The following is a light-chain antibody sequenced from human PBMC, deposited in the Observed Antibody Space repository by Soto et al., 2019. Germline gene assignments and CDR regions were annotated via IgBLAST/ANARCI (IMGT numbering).Light chain of an antibody. Sequence: EIVLTQSPATLSLSPGERATLTLSCRASQSVSSYLAWYQQKPGQAPRLLIYDASNRATGIPARFSGSGSGTDFTLTISSLEPEDFAVYYCQQRSNWPYTFGQGTKLEIK. J-gene: IGKJ2*01. V-gene: IGKV3-11*01. CDR3: QQRSNWPYT. CDR2: DAS. CDR1: QSVSSY.